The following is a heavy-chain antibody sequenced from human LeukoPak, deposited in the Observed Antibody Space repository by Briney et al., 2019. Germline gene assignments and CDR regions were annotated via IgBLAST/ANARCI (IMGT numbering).Heavy chain of an antibody. V-gene: IGHV3-66*01. D-gene: IGHD2-15*01. CDR3: AGDCSGGTCYSGAFDI. CDR1: GFTVSSNY. CDR2: IYSGGTT. J-gene: IGHJ3*02. Sequence: GGSLRLSRAASGFTVSSNYMSWVRQAPGKGLEWVSFIYSGGTTYYADSVKGRFTISRDNSKNTLYLQMNSLRAEDTAVYYCAGDCSGGTCYSGAFDIWGQGTMVTVSS.